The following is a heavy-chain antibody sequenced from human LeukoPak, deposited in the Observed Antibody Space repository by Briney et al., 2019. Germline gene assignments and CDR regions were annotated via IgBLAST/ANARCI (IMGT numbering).Heavy chain of an antibody. CDR3: ARDPYSGSYPSYYGMDV. Sequence: PGGSLRLSCAASGFIFSSYAMHWVRQAPGKGLEWVAVLSYDGSNKYYADSVKGRFTISRDNSKNTLYLQMNSLRAEDTAVYYCARDPYSGSYPSYYGMDVWCQGTTVTVSS. V-gene: IGHV3-30-3*01. CDR2: LSYDGSNK. D-gene: IGHD1-26*01. CDR1: GFIFSSYA. J-gene: IGHJ6*02.